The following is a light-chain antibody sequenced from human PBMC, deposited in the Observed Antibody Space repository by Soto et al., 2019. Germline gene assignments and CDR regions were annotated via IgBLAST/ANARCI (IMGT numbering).Light chain of an antibody. CDR2: GAF. Sequence: DIQMTQSPSSLSASVGDVVTVTCRASQSIISHLNWYQQKPGKAPKLLIHGAFTLQSGVPSRFSGSGSGTDFTLTISSLQPEDFATYYCQQSYSIPITCGQGTRREIK. J-gene: IGKJ5*01. CDR1: QSIISH. V-gene: IGKV1-39*01. CDR3: QQSYSIPIT.